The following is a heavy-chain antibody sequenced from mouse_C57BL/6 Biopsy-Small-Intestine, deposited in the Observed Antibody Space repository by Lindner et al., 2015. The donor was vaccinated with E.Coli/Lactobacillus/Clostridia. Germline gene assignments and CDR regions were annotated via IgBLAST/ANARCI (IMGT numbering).Heavy chain of an antibody. CDR3: ARDRSDTTPRPYWYFDL. Sequence: SVKVSCKAPEYTFISNWMHWVRQPPGHGLEWMGVINPRGDTTVLARNFQGRVTMTRDTSTSTVYMELSSLRSEDTAVYYCARDRSDTTPRPYWYFDLWGRGTLVTVSS. J-gene: IGHJ1*01. V-gene: IGHV1-56*01. CDR2: INPRGDTT. CDR1: EYTFISNW. D-gene: IGHD3-2*01.